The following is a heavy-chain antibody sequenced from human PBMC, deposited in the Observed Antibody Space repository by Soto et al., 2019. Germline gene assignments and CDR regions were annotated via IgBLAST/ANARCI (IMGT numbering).Heavy chain of an antibody. V-gene: IGHV3-30*18. CDR1: GFTFSTYG. CDR2: ILYDGSNK. D-gene: IGHD6-13*01. J-gene: IGHJ4*02. CDR3: AKYRSAAGRGGTDY. Sequence: QVYLVESGGGVVQPGRSLRLSCAASGFTFSTYGMHWVRQAPGKGLEWVALILYDGSNKYYADSVKGRFTISRDNSKKTLYLQMNSLRADDTAMYYCAKYRSAAGRGGTDYWGQGTLVTVSS.